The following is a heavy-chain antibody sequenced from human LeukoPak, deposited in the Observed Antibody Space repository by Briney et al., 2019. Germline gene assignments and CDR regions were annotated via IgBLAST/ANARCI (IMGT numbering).Heavy chain of an antibody. CDR1: GGTFSSYA. Sequence: GASVKVSCKASGGTFSSYAISWVRQAPGQGLEWMGRIIPIFGIANYAQKFQGRVTITADKSTSTAYMELSSLRSEDTAVYYCATGLHYYGSSGLKEYFQHWGQGTLVTVSS. CDR2: IIPIFGIA. CDR3: ATGLHYYGSSGLKEYFQH. J-gene: IGHJ1*01. V-gene: IGHV1-69*04. D-gene: IGHD3-22*01.